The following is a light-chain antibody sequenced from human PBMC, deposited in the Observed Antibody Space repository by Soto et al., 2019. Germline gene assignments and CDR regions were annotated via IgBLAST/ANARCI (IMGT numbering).Light chain of an antibody. CDR1: SSDVGGYNY. V-gene: IGLV2-14*01. CDR2: DVS. CDR3: SSYTSSSTPKVV. Sequence: QSALTQPASVSGSPGQSITISCTGTSSDVGGYNYVSWYQQYPGKAPKLMIYDVSNRPSGVSKRFSGSKSGNTASLTISGLQAEAEADYYCSSYTSSSTPKVVFGGGTKVTVL. J-gene: IGLJ2*01.